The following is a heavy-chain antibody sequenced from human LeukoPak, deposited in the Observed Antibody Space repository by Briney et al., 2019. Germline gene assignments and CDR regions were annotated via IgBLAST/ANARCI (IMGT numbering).Heavy chain of an antibody. CDR3: AKDSTTVVAEYYYGMDV. D-gene: IGHD4-23*01. V-gene: IGHV3-30*18. CDR2: ISNDGSKK. CDR1: GFTFSGHG. J-gene: IGHJ6*02. Sequence: PGGSLRLSCGASGFTFSGHGMRWVRQAPGKGLEWVAAISNDGSKKYYADSVKGRFTISRDNSKNTLYLQMNSLRAEDTAVYYCAKDSTTVVAEYYYGMDVWGQGTTVTVSS.